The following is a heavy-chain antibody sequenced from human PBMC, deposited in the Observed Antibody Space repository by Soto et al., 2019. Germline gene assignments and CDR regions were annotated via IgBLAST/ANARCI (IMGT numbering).Heavy chain of an antibody. CDR3: AKFMVRGVIITYIRGPIDD. CDR1: GFTFSSYS. J-gene: IGHJ4*02. CDR2: ICSSGSNK. D-gene: IGHD3-10*01. Sequence: GGSLSLSCAASGFTFSSYSMDWVRQAPGKGLEWVSDICSSGSNKYYADSVKGRFTISRDNSKNTLYLQMNSLRAEDTAVYYCAKFMVRGVIITYIRGPIDDWGQGTLVTVSS. V-gene: IGHV3-NL1*01.